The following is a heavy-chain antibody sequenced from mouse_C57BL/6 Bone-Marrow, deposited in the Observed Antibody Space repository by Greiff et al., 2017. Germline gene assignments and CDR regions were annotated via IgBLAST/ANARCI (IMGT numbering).Heavy chain of an antibody. Sequence: QVQLQQPGAELVKPGASVKMSCKASGYTFTSYWITWVKQRPGQGLEWIGDIYPGSGSTNYNEKFKRKATLTVDTSSSTAYMQLSSLTSEDSAVYYCAWGDYDYWYFDVWGTGTTVTVSS. CDR3: AWGDYDYWYFDV. CDR1: GYTFTSYW. D-gene: IGHD2-4*01. J-gene: IGHJ1*03. CDR2: IYPGSGST. V-gene: IGHV1-55*01.